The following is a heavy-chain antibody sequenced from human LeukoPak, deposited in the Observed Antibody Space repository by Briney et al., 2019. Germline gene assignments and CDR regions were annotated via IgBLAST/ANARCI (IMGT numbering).Heavy chain of an antibody. V-gene: IGHV4-39*07. Sequence: SETLSLTCTASGGSISSSSYYWGWIRQPPGKGLEWIGSIYYSGSTYYNPSLKSRVTISVDTSKNQFSLKLSSVTAADTAVYYCARDNRAYYDAFDIWGQGTMVTVSS. D-gene: IGHD3-10*01. CDR3: ARDNRAYYDAFDI. CDR1: GGSISSSSYY. J-gene: IGHJ3*02. CDR2: IYYSGST.